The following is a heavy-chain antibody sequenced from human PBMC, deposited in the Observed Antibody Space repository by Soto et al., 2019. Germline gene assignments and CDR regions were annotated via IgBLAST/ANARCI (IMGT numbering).Heavy chain of an antibody. V-gene: IGHV1-18*01. D-gene: IGHD6-13*01. CDR1: GYTFTNYG. J-gene: IGHJ1*01. Sequence: QVHLVQSGAEVKKPGASVKVSCKTSGYTFTNYGITWVRQAPGQGPQWMGWISCYNSDTLYAQTLQGRVTMTADSSTSTAYMELRGLRSDDTAVYYCARGGSTWSAEYYQHWGQGTVVIVS. CDR2: ISCYNSDT. CDR3: ARGGSTWSAEYYQH.